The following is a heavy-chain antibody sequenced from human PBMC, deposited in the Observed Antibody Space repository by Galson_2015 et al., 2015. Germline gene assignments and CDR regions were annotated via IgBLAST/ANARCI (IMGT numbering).Heavy chain of an antibody. V-gene: IGHV3-21*01. CDR1: GFAFNTYT. D-gene: IGHD1-14*01. Sequence: SLRLSCATSGFAFNTYTMNWVRQAPGKGLEWVPSISARGSYIYYADSVKGRFTISRDNAKNSLYLRMNSLRAEDTAVYYCAKTRTMGEDAFDIWGQGTRVTVSS. CDR3: AKTRTMGEDAFDI. J-gene: IGHJ3*02. CDR2: ISARGSYI.